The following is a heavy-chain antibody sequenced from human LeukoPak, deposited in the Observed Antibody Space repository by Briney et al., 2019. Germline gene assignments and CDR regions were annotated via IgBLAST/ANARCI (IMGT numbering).Heavy chain of an antibody. CDR3: ARVNYYYYYMDV. Sequence: SETLSLTCTVSGYSISSGYYWGWIRQPPGKGLEWIGSIYHSGSTNYNPSLKSRVTISVDTSKNQFSLKLSSVTAADTAFYYCARVNYYYYYMDVWGKGTTVTISS. CDR2: IYHSGST. V-gene: IGHV4-38-2*02. J-gene: IGHJ6*03. CDR1: GYSISSGYY.